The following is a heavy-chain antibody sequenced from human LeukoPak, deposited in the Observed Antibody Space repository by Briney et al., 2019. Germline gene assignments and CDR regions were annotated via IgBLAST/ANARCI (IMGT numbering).Heavy chain of an antibody. CDR2: YSGST. J-gene: IGHJ4*02. V-gene: IGHV4-59*11. Sequence: SETLSLTCTVSSGSFTSHYWSWIRQPPGKGLEWIGYYSGSTNYNPSLKSRVTISADTSKNQFSLKLTSVTAADTAVYYCARDRYFDNWGQGTLVTVSS. CDR3: ARDRYFDN. CDR1: SGSFTSHY.